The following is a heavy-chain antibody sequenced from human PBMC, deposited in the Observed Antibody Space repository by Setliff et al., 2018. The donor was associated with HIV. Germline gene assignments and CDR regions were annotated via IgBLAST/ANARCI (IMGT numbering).Heavy chain of an antibody. V-gene: IGHV3-15*01. Sequence: GGSLRLSCAASGFTFSNAWMNWVRQAPGKGLEWVGRIKSKTDVGTTEYAAPVKGRFTISRDDSKNTLYLQMNSLKTEDTAVYYCTTGVVRGIFGERWGQGTLVTVSS. CDR3: TTGVVRGIFGER. CDR1: GFTFSNAW. D-gene: IGHD3-10*01. J-gene: IGHJ4*02. CDR2: IKSKTDVGTT.